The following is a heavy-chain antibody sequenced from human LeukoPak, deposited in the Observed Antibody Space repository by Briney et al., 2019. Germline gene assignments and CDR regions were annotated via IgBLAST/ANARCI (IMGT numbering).Heavy chain of an antibody. D-gene: IGHD6-19*01. CDR2: ISYDANDK. V-gene: IGHV3-30-3*01. CDR3: ARDRGQWLVYFDY. CDR1: GFTFSFYP. J-gene: IGHJ4*02. Sequence: GGSLRLSCAASGFTFSFYPVHWVPPAPGKGLEWVAVISYDANDKYYADSVKGRFTISRDNSKNTLYLQMNSLRAEDTAVYYCARDRGQWLVYFDYWGQGTLVTVSS.